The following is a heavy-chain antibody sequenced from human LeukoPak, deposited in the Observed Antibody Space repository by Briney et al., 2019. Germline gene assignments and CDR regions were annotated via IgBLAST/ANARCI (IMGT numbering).Heavy chain of an antibody. D-gene: IGHD2-2*01. CDR1: GFTLSSYA. V-gene: IGHV3-23*01. CDR2: ISGSGGST. J-gene: IGHJ3*02. CDR3: AKRPDCSSTSCPNI. Sequence: GGSLRLSCAASGFTLSSYAMSWVRQAPGKGLEWVSAISGSGGSTYYADSVKGRFTISRDNSKNTLYLQMNSLRAEDTAVYYCAKRPDCSSTSCPNIWGQGTMVTVSS.